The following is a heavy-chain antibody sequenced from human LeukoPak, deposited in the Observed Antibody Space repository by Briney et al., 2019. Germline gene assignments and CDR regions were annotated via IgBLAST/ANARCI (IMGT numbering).Heavy chain of an antibody. D-gene: IGHD1-26*01. J-gene: IGHJ4*02. CDR3: ARVGAWDLQRVFEY. Sequence: GGSLRLSCAASGFRFGDYWMTWARHIPGKGLEWVANIKQDGAEKHYAESVGGRFIISRDKAKQSLYLEMDSLKVEDTAVYYCARVGAWDLQRVFEYWGQGTLVTVSS. CDR1: GFRFGDYW. CDR2: IKQDGAEK. V-gene: IGHV3-7*01.